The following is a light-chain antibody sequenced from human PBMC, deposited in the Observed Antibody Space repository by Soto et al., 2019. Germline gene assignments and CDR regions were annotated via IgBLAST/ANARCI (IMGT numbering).Light chain of an antibody. J-gene: IGLJ3*02. CDR2: EVS. V-gene: IGLV2-8*01. CDR3: SSNAGSNNWV. CDR1: TSDVGAS. Sequence: QSVLTQPPSASGSPGQSVTVSCTGTTSDVGASVSWYQQHPGKAPKLIIYEVSKRLSGVPDRFSGSKSGNTASLTVSGLQAEDEADYYCSSNAGSNNWVFGGGTKLTVL.